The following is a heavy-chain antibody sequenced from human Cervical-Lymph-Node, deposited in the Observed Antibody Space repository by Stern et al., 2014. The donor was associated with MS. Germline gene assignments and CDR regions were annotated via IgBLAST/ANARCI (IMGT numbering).Heavy chain of an antibody. CDR3: AKDMKLSSSWYFDL. CDR1: GFTFDDYA. V-gene: IGHV3-9*01. CDR2: ITWNSGSI. Sequence: EVHLVESGGGLVQPGRSLRLSCAASGFTFDDYAMNWVRQAPGKGLEWVSSITWNSGSIAYADSVKGRFTISRDNAKNSLYLQMNSLGAEDTALYYCAKDMKLSSSWYFDLWGRGTLVTVSS. D-gene: IGHD2-2*01. J-gene: IGHJ2*01.